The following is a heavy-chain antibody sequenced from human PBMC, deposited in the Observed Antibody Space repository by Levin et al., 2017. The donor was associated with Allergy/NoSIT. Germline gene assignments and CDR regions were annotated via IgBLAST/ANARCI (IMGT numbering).Heavy chain of an antibody. J-gene: IGHJ4*02. Sequence: GESLKISCQASGYSFTNYWIGWVRQMPGKGLEWMGIIFPSDSDTRYSPSFQGQVTISADKSINTAYLQWSSLKASDTAIYYCARRASTNYQVDHWGQGTLVTVSS. CDR1: GYSFTNYW. CDR3: ARRASTNYQVDH. V-gene: IGHV5-51*01. CDR2: IFPSDSDT. D-gene: IGHD2-8*01.